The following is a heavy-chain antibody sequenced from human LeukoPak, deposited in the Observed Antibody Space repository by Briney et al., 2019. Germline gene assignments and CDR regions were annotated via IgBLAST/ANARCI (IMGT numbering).Heavy chain of an antibody. CDR1: GGSISSGGYY. D-gene: IGHD3-22*01. V-gene: IGHV4-31*03. J-gene: IGHJ5*02. CDR2: IYYSGST. CDR3: ARDSSGYYFPHNWFDP. Sequence: SETLSLTCTVSGGSISSGGYYWSWIRQHPGKGLEWIGYIYYSGSTYYNPSLKSRVTISVDTSKNQFSLKLSSVTAADTAVYYCARDSSGYYFPHNWFDPWGQGTLVTVSS.